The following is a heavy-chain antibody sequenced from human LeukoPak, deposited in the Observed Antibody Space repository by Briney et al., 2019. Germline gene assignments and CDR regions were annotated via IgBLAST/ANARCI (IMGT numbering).Heavy chain of an antibody. D-gene: IGHD1-1*01. CDR1: GYTFTAYY. CDR3: ARDPETYNGWFDP. J-gene: IGHJ5*02. V-gene: IGHV1-2*02. Sequence: ASVKVSCKASGYTFTAYYIHWIRQAPGHGLEWMGWINPKTGRTNYAQKFQGRVTMTKDTSITTVSMDLSSITSDDTAVYFCARDPETYNGWFDPWGQGTLVTVSS. CDR2: INPKTGRT.